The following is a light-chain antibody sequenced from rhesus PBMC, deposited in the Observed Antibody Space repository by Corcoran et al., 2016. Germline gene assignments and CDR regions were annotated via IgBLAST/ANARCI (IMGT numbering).Light chain of an antibody. CDR3: QQGYSPPYS. J-gene: IGKJ2*01. CDR1: QSVSSY. Sequence: EIVMTQSPATLSLSPGETATISCRTSQSVSSYLAWYQQKPGQAPRLLIYDASSLQSGVPSRFSGSGSGTDYTLTISSLQPEDFATYYCQQGYSPPYSFGQGTKVEIK. CDR2: DAS. V-gene: IGKV3-31*02.